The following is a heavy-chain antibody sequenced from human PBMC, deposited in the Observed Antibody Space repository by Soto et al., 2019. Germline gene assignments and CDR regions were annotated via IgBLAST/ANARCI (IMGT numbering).Heavy chain of an antibody. V-gene: IGHV3-30*04. Sequence: GGSLRLSCAASGLPFSRYAMQWVRQAPGKGLEWVAVMSYDGRNKYHIDSVKGRFTISRDNSKNTLYLEMNNLRAEDTAVYYCASGSYFDYWGQGTVVTVSS. D-gene: IGHD1-26*01. J-gene: IGHJ4*02. CDR3: ASGSYFDY. CDR2: MSYDGRNK. CDR1: GLPFSRYA.